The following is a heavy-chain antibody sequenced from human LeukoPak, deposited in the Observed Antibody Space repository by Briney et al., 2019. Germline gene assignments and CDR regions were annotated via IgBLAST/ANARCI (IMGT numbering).Heavy chain of an antibody. D-gene: IGHD2-2*01. V-gene: IGHV3-21*01. CDR1: GFTFSSYS. CDR2: ISSSSSYI. Sequence: TGGSLRLSCAASGFTFSSYSMNWVRQAPGKGLEWVSSISSSSSYIYYADSVKGRFTISRDNAKNSLYLQMNSLRAEDTAVYYCARAPYCSSTSCYYYYYYYMDVWGKGTTVTVSS. CDR3: ARAPYCSSTSCYYYYYYYMDV. J-gene: IGHJ6*03.